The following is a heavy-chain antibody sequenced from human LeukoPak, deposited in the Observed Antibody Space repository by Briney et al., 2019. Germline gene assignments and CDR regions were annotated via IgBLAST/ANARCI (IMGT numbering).Heavy chain of an antibody. CDR3: ARAIAAAGTYFDY. Sequence: GGSLRLSCAASGFTVSSNYMSSVRQAPGKGLEWVSVIYSGGSTYYADSVKGRFTISRDNSKNTLYLQMNSLRAEDTAVYYCARAIAAAGTYFDYWGQGTLVTVSS. CDR1: GFTVSSNY. V-gene: IGHV3-53*01. D-gene: IGHD6-13*01. CDR2: IYSGGST. J-gene: IGHJ4*02.